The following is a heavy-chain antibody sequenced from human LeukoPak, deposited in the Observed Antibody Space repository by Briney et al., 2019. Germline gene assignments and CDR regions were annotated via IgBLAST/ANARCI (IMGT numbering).Heavy chain of an antibody. J-gene: IGHJ4*02. CDR1: GFTFSSYG. Sequence: PGGSLRLSCAASGFTFSSYGMHWVRQAPGKGLEWVAVISYDGSNKYYADSVKGRFAISRDNSKNTLYLQMNSLRAEDTAVYYCVKGGRRIAAAALDYWGQGTLVTVSS. V-gene: IGHV3-30*18. CDR2: ISYDGSNK. D-gene: IGHD6-13*01. CDR3: VKGGRRIAAAALDY.